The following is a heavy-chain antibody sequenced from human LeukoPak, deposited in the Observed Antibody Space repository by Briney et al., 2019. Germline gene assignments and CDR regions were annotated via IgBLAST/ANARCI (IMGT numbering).Heavy chain of an antibody. V-gene: IGHV4-59*01. CDR3: ARDSVDTGSFDY. D-gene: IGHD5-18*01. CDR1: GGFIGSYY. CDR2: IYYSGST. Sequence: PSETLSLTCTVSGGFIGSYYWSWIRQPPGKGLEWIGYIYYSGSTNYNPSLKSRVTISVDTSKIQFSLKLSSVTAADTAVYYCARDSVDTGSFDYWGQGTLVTVSS. J-gene: IGHJ4*02.